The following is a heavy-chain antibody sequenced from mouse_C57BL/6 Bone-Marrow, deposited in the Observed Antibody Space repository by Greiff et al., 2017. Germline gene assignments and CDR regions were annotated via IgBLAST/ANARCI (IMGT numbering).Heavy chain of an antibody. V-gene: IGHV1-59*01. CDR1: GYTFTSYW. CDR3: AREFNWDGFAY. J-gene: IGHJ3*01. D-gene: IGHD4-1*01. CDR2: IDPSDSYT. Sequence: QVQLQQPGAELVRPGTSVKLSCKASGYTFTSYWMHWVKQRPGQGLEWIGVIDPSDSYTNYNQKFKGKATLTVDTSSSTAYMQLSSLTSEDSAVYYCAREFNWDGFAYWGQGTLVTVSA.